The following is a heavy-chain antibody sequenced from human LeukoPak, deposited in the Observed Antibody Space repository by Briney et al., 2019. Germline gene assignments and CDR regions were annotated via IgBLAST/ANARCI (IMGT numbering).Heavy chain of an antibody. CDR3: ATIYRYCSSTSCYKFDY. CDR2: FDPEDGET. CDR1: GYTLTELS. Sequence: ASVKVSYKVSGYTLTELSMHWVRQAPGKGLEWMGGFDPEDGETIYAQKFQGRVTMTEDTSTDTAYMELSSLRSEDTAVYYCATIYRYCSSTSCYKFDYWGQGTLVTVSS. J-gene: IGHJ4*02. V-gene: IGHV1-24*01. D-gene: IGHD2-2*02.